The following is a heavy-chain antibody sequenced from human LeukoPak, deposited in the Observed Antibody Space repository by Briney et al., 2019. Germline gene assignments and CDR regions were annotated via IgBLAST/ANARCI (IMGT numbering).Heavy chain of an antibody. CDR1: GGSIGSSSYY. V-gene: IGHV4-39*01. CDR3: ARRYPYCSSTSCYPLPYLDY. Sequence: SETLSLTXTVSGGSIGSSSYYWGWISQPPGKGLEWIGSIYYSGSTYYNPSLKSRVTISVDTSKNQLSLKLSSVTAADTAVYYCARRYPYCSSTSCYPLPYLDYWGQGTLVTVPS. J-gene: IGHJ4*02. D-gene: IGHD2-2*01. CDR2: IYYSGST.